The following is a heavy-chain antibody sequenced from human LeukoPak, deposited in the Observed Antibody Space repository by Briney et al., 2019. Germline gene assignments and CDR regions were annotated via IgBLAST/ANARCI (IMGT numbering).Heavy chain of an antibody. CDR2: ISSSGSAI. CDR3: VRVKGSYFDY. Sequence: GGSLRLSCAASGFPLSSYGINWVRQAPGKGLEWVSYISSSGSAIYYVDSVKGRFTVSRDNAKNSLFLQMNSPRAEDTAVYYCVRVKGSYFDYWGQGALVSVSS. V-gene: IGHV3-48*01. J-gene: IGHJ4*02. CDR1: GFPLSSYG. D-gene: IGHD2-15*01.